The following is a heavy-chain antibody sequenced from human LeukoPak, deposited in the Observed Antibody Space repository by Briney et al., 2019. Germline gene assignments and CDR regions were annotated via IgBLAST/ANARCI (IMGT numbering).Heavy chain of an antibody. Sequence: SETLSLTCTVSGASIRSYYWSWTRQTPGKGLEWIGYIYHTGSTKYNPSLKSRVTISIDTSKNHFSLTLTSVTAADTAVYYCSTDSPTGFDHWGQRALVTVSS. CDR3: STDSPTGFDH. J-gene: IGHJ4*02. CDR2: IYHTGST. CDR1: GASIRSYY. D-gene: IGHD2-8*02. V-gene: IGHV4-59*01.